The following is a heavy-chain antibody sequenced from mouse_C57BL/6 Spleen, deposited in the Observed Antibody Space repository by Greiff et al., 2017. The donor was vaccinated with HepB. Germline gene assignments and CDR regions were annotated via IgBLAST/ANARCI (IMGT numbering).Heavy chain of an antibody. CDR1: GFTFSDYG. J-gene: IGHJ2*01. CDR3: AKENYPYYFDY. CDR2: ISSGSSTI. Sequence: DVKLQESGGGLVKPGGSLKLSCAASGFTFSDYGMHWVRQAPEKGLEWVAYISSGSSTIYYADTVKGRFTISRDNAKNTLFLQMTSLRSEDTAMYYCAKENYPYYFDYWGQGTTLTVSS. D-gene: IGHD1-1*01. V-gene: IGHV5-17*01.